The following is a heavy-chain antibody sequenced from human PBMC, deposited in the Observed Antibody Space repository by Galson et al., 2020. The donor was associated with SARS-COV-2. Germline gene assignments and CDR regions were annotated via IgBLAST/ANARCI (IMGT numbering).Heavy chain of an antibody. V-gene: IGHV1-8*01. CDR1: GYTFSDYD. CDR2: MNPGTSYT. Sequence: ASVKVSCKASGYTFSDYDINWVRQAPGQGLEWMGWMNPGTSYTGYAQKFQGRVTMTRDLSTSTAYMELTSLRSDDAAVYFCARAVTKTTGYTYLWYFDLWGRGTLVSVSS. CDR3: ARAVTKTTGYTYLWYFDL. D-gene: IGHD3-9*01. J-gene: IGHJ2*01.